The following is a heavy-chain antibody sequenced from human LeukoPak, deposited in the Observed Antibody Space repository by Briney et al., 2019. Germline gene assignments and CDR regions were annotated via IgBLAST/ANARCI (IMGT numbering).Heavy chain of an antibody. V-gene: IGHV1-18*01. CDR2: ISTYNGNT. Sequence: ASVNVSCKASGYTSTTYGISWVRQAPGQGLEWMGWISTYNGNTNYAQKLQGRVTMTTDTSTSTVYMELRSLRSDDTAVYYCARPIAAAELFFDHWGQGTLVTVSS. CDR3: ARPIAAAELFFDH. D-gene: IGHD6-13*01. J-gene: IGHJ4*02. CDR1: GYTSTTYG.